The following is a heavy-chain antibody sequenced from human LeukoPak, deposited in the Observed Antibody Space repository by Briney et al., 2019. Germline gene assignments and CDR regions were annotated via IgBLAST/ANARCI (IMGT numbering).Heavy chain of an antibody. D-gene: IGHD6-6*01. CDR3: ATGRYSSSPLDY. CDR2: ISSSNSYI. Sequence: GGSLRLSCAASGFTFSSYSMNWVRQAPGKGLEWVSSISSSNSYIYYADSVKGRFTISRDNAKNSLYLQMNSLRAEDTAVYYCATGRYSSSPLDYWGQGTLVTVSS. J-gene: IGHJ4*02. CDR1: GFTFSSYS. V-gene: IGHV3-21*01.